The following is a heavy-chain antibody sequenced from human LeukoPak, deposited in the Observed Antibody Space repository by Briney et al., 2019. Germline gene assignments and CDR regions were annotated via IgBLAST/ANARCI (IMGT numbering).Heavy chain of an antibody. CDR2: ITASGDRT. J-gene: IGHJ6*03. CDR1: GFTFSDYV. CDR3: AGNYYYYMDV. Sequence: PGGSLRLSCAASGFTFSDYVMIWVRQAPGKGLEWVSGITASGDRTYYADSVQGRFTISRDNAMNSLYLQMNCLRAEDTAVYYCAGNYYYYMDVWGKGTTVTISS. V-gene: IGHV3-23*01.